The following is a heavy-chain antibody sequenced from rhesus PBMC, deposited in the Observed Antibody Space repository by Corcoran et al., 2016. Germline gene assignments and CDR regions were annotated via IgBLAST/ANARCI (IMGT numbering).Heavy chain of an antibody. V-gene: IGHV4-147*01. Sequence: QVQLQESGPGLVKPSETLSLTCAVSGAFVNSNSWSWIRQPLGKGLEWIGRVCGDGGRTRSNPALTSRVTISSDTSKNQFSLNLTSVTAADTAVYYCGRGRVVNDRGLDSWGQGVLVTVSS. D-gene: IGHD3-28*01. CDR2: VCGDGGRT. CDR1: GAFVNSNS. CDR3: GRGRVVNDRGLDS. J-gene: IGHJ4*01.